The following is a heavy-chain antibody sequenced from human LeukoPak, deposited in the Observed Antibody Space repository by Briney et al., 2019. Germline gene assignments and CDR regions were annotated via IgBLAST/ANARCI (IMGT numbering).Heavy chain of an antibody. CDR1: GYTLTNYA. D-gene: IGHD6-6*01. J-gene: IGHJ4*02. Sequence: ASVRVSCKASGYTLTNYAMHWVRQAPGQGLEWMGIINPSGGSTSYAQKFQGRVTMTRDTSTSTVYMELSSLRSEDTAVYYCARDQGAARYYFDYWGQGTLVTVSS. CDR3: ARDQGAARYYFDY. CDR2: INPSGGST. V-gene: IGHV1-46*01.